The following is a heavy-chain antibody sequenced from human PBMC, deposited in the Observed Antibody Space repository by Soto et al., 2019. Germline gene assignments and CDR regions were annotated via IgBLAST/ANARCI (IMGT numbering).Heavy chain of an antibody. D-gene: IGHD4-17*01. J-gene: IGHJ4*02. V-gene: IGHV1-3*01. CDR3: ARDDDYGDLGVY. CDR2: INAGNGNT. CDR1: GYTFTTYA. Sequence: GASVKVSCKASGYTFTTYAMHWVRQAPGQSPEWMGWINAGNGNTKYSQKFQGRVTITRDTSASTVYMELSSLRSEDTAVYYCARDDDYGDLGVYWGQGTLVTVSS.